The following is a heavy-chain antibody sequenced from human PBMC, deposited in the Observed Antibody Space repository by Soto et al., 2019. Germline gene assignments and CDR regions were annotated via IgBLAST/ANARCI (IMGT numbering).Heavy chain of an antibody. V-gene: IGHV1-69*08. CDR1: GGTFNNYT. Sequence: SVKVSCKASGGTFNNYTFMWLRQAPGQGLECMGRIIPIVGTTIYAQKFQGRVTITADKSTTTAYMELSSLRSEDTAVYYCARVGVTNDYFDHWGQGTLVTAPQ. CDR3: ARVGVTNDYFDH. D-gene: IGHD2-8*01. CDR2: IIPIVGTT. J-gene: IGHJ4*02.